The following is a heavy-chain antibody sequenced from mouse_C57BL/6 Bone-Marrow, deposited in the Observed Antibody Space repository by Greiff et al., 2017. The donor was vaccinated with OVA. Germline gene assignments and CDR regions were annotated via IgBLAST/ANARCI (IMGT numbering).Heavy chain of an antibody. CDR2: INPSSGYT. CDR1: GYTFTSYT. Sequence: VQLQQPGAELVKPGASVKLSCKASGYTFTSYTMHWVKQRPGQGLEWIGYINPSSGYTKYNQKFKDKATLTADKSSSTAYMQLSSLTSEDSAVYYCARGFYAMDYWGQGTSVTVSS. CDR3: ARGFYAMDY. J-gene: IGHJ4*01. V-gene: IGHV1S26*01.